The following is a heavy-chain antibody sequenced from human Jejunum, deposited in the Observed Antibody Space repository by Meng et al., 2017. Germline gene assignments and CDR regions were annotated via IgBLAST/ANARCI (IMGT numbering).Heavy chain of an antibody. V-gene: IGHV4-61*08. Sequence: QVQLPEAGPGPVRPSYPLSLICSVSGGSVSSAGYQWSWIRQPPGKGLEWIGYASTNYNPSLKSRVTISVDTSKNQFSLRLTSVTAADTAVYYCARDHMGSLDYWGQGILVTVSS. CDR2: AST. J-gene: IGHJ4*02. CDR1: GGSVSSAGYQ. CDR3: ARDHMGSLDY. D-gene: IGHD1-26*01.